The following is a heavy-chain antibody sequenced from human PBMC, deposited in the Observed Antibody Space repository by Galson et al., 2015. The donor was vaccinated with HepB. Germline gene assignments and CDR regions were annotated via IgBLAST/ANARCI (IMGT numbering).Heavy chain of an antibody. J-gene: IGHJ4*02. CDR3: ASSYCSSTSCYGGLDY. CDR1: GGSISSSNW. D-gene: IGHD2-2*01. V-gene: IGHV4-4*02. CDR2: IYHSGST. Sequence: LSLTCAVSGGSISSSNWWSWVRQPPGKGLEWIGEIYHSGSTNYNPSLKSRVTISVDKSKNQFSLKLSSVTAADTAVYYCASSYCSSTSCYGGLDYWGQGTLVTVSS.